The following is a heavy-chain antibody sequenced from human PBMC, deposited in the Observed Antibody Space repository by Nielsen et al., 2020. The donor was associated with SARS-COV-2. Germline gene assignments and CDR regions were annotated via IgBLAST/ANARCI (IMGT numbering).Heavy chain of an antibody. CDR1: GFTFNSVG. CDR3: AKAGGKNAGGIIDY. Sequence: GESLKISCAASGFTFNSVGMHWARQAPGKGLDWVAVMSYDGSDKYYGDSVKGRFTISRDNSKNTLFLHMSRLRADDTALYYCAKAGGKNAGGIIDYWGPGTLVTVSS. V-gene: IGHV3-30*18. D-gene: IGHD3-16*01. J-gene: IGHJ4*02. CDR2: MSYDGSDK.